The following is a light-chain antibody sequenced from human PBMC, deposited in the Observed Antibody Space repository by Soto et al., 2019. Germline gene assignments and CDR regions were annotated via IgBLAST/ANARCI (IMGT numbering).Light chain of an antibody. CDR1: QTISSW. Sequence: IQMTQSPSTLSVSVGDRVTITCRASQTISSWLAWYQQKPGKAPKLLIYKASTLKSGVPSRFSGSGSGTEFTLTISSLQPDDFATHYCQHYNRYSEAFGQGNKVDIX. CDR2: KAS. CDR3: QHYNRYSEA. V-gene: IGKV1-5*03. J-gene: IGKJ1*01.